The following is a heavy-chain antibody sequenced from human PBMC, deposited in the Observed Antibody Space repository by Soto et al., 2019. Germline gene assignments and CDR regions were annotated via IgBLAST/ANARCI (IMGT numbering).Heavy chain of an antibody. Sequence: SETLSLTCAVYCGSFSGYYWSWIRQPPGKGLEWIGEINHSGSTNYNPSLKSRVTISVDTSKNQFSLKLSSVTAADTAVYYCARPSRSSWQRRYYYGMDVWDQGTTVTVSS. J-gene: IGHJ6*02. CDR1: CGSFSGYY. CDR3: ARPSRSSWQRRYYYGMDV. D-gene: IGHD6-25*01. V-gene: IGHV4-34*01. CDR2: INHSGST.